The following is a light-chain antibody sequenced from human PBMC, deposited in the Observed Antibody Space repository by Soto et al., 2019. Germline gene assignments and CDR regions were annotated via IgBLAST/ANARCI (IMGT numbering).Light chain of an antibody. CDR3: QQTLSFHPT. CDR2: TGS. V-gene: IGKV1-12*01. CDR1: QAIDSW. J-gene: IGKJ1*01. Sequence: DIQMTQSPSSVSASVGDRFTITCRASQAIDSWLAWYQQKPGEAPKLLIFTGSLLHSGVPPRFSGSGSGTDFTLTISSLQPEDFATYYCQQTLSFHPTFSQGTKVDIK.